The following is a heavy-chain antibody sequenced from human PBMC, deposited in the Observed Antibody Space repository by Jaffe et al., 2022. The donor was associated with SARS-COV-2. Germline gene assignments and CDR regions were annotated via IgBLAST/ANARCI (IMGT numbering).Heavy chain of an antibody. CDR1: GFTFTKNS. CDR2: ITSGGTI. Sequence: EVQLVESGGGLVQPGGSLRLSCAASGFTFTKNSMNWVRQAPGKGLEWVSHITSGGTIYYADSVKGRFTISRDNAKNSVYLQVNSLRDEDTALYYCARGRTSTSTCMDVWGQGTMVTVSS. V-gene: IGHV3-48*02. CDR3: ARGRTSTSTCMDV. J-gene: IGHJ6*02.